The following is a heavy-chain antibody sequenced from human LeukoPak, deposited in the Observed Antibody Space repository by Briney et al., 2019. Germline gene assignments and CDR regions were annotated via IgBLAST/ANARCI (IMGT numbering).Heavy chain of an antibody. D-gene: IGHD3-10*01. CDR2: INAYNDNK. Sequence: GASVNVSFTASGYTFTNYGIIWVRQAPGQGLEWMRWINAYNDNKHYAQKFQGRVTMTTDTSTTTADMELSRLRSDDTAVYYCARANMVRGVGSFFDRNWFDPWGQGTLVTVSS. CDR1: GYTFTNYG. CDR3: ARANMVRGVGSFFDRNWFDP. J-gene: IGHJ5*02. V-gene: IGHV1-18*04.